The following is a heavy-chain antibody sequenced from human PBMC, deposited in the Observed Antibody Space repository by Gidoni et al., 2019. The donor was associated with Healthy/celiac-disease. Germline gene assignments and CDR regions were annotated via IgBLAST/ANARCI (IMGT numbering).Heavy chain of an antibody. V-gene: IGHV4-59*01. Sequence: QVQLQASGPGLVKPSETLSLTCTFSGGSISSYYWSWIRQPPGKGQEWIGNIYYSGSTNYNPSLKSRVTISVDTSKNQFSLKLSSVTAADTAVYYCASVYCGGDCYPVYWGQGTLVTVSS. CDR2: IYYSGST. D-gene: IGHD2-21*01. CDR1: GGSISSYY. CDR3: ASVYCGGDCYPVY. J-gene: IGHJ4*02.